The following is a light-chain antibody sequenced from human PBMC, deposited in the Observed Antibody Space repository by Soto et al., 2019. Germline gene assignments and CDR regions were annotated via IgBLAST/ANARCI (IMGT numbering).Light chain of an antibody. CDR3: SSYTSSSTLNYV. J-gene: IGLJ1*01. V-gene: IGLV2-14*01. CDR2: EVS. CDR1: SSDVGGYNY. Sequence: QSVLTQPASVSGSPGQSITISCTGTSSDVGGYNYVSWYQQHPGKAPKLMIYEVSNRPSGVSNRFSGSKSGNTASLTISGLQAEDEADYYCSSYTSSSTLNYVFGTGTKVTGL.